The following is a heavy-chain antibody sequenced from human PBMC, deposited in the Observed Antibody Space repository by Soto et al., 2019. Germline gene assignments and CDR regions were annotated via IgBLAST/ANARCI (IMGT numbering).Heavy chain of an antibody. CDR3: ARVDDSAWYTRDY. V-gene: IGHV3-7*01. CDR2: IKQDGSET. CDR1: GFTFSSYW. J-gene: IGHJ4*02. Sequence: LRLSCGASGFTFSSYWMNWVRQAPGKGLEWVANIKQDGSETSYVDSVKGRFTISRDNAKNSLYLQMNRLRAEDTAVYYCARVDDSAWYTRDYWGQGTLVTVSS. D-gene: IGHD6-19*01.